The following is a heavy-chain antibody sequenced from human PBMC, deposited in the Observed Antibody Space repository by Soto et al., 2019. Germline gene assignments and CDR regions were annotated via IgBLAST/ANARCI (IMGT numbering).Heavy chain of an antibody. J-gene: IGHJ1*01. V-gene: IGHV4-4*02. D-gene: IGHD3-16*01. CDR2: IFHEESF. Sequence: SETLSLTCAVSRGSRASSDSSDWVSQTLEKGLEWSGEIFHEESFIYNPALKSRVTISVDKSKNELSLELTSVTAADMALYYCASEHQAENRGSYACWGQGTLDTGSS. CDR3: ASEHQAENRGSYAC. CDR1: RGSRASSDS.